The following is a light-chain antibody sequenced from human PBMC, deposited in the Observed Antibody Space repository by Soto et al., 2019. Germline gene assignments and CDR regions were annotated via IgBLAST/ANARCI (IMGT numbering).Light chain of an antibody. V-gene: IGKV3-20*01. CDR2: GAS. Sequence: IVLTQSPGILSLYPGERATLSCRASQSVSSSYLAWYQQQPGQAPMLLIYGASTRATGIPGRFSASGSKTNFPLTITRLEPEDFAVYYCPQYGSSPPYTFGQGTKLEIK. J-gene: IGKJ2*01. CDR3: PQYGSSPPYT. CDR1: QSVSSSY.